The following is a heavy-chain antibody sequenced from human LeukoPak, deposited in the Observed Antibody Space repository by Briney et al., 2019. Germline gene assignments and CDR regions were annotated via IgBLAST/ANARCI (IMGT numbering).Heavy chain of an antibody. D-gene: IGHD2-21*02. Sequence: GGSLRLSCTVSGFTVSSNSMSWVRQAPGKGLEWVSFIYSGGNTHYSDSVKGRFTISRDNSKNTLYLQMNSLRAEDTAVYYCAKPPSYCGGDCYVNWFDPWGQGILVTVSS. V-gene: IGHV3-53*01. CDR2: IYSGGNT. CDR1: GFTVSSNS. CDR3: AKPPSYCGGDCYVNWFDP. J-gene: IGHJ5*02.